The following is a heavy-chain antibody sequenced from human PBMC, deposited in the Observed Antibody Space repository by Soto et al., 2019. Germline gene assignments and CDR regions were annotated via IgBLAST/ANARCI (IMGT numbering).Heavy chain of an antibody. CDR3: ARGRRRYSSGPTYYFDY. CDR2: IIPIFGTA. J-gene: IGHJ4*02. D-gene: IGHD6-19*01. CDR1: GGTFSSYA. Sequence: ASVKVSCKASGGTFSSYAISWVRQAPGQGLEWMGGIIPIFGTANYAQKFQGRVTITADESTSTAYMELSSLRSEDTAVYYCARGRRRYSSGPTYYFDYWGQGTLVTVSS. V-gene: IGHV1-69*13.